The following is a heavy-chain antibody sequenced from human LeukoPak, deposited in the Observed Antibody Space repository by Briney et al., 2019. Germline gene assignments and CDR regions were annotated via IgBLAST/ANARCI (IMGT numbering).Heavy chain of an antibody. CDR3: AVAVAGTGYYYGMDV. CDR2: IYHSGST. D-gene: IGHD6-19*01. Sequence: SETLSLTCAVSGGSISSSNWWSWVRQPPGKGLEWIGEIYHSGSTNYNPSLKSRVTISVDKSKNQFSLKLSSVTAADTAVYYCAVAVAGTGYYYGMDVWGQGTTVTVSS. J-gene: IGHJ6*02. V-gene: IGHV4-4*02. CDR1: GGSISSSNW.